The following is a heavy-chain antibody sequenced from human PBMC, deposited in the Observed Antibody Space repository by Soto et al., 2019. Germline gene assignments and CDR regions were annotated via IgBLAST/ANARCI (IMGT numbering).Heavy chain of an antibody. Sequence: SETLSLTCTVSGGSISSSSYYWGWIRQPPGKGLEWIGSIYYSGSTNYNPSLKSRVTISVDTSKNQFSLKLSSVTAADTAVYYCAGTHYDFWSGYYPSLAYYYYGMDVWGQGTTVTVSS. CDR2: IYYSGST. V-gene: IGHV4-39*07. D-gene: IGHD3-3*01. CDR1: GGSISSSSYY. J-gene: IGHJ6*02. CDR3: AGTHYDFWSGYYPSLAYYYYGMDV.